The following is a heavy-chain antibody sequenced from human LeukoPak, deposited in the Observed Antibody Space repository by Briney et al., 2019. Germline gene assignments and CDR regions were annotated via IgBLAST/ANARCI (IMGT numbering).Heavy chain of an antibody. J-gene: IGHJ4*02. CDR2: ISGSGGST. V-gene: IGHV3-23*01. D-gene: IGHD5-12*01. CDR1: GFTFSSYA. Sequence: PGGSLRLSCAASGFTFSSYAMSWVRQAPGKGLEWVSAISGSGGSTYFADSVKGRFTISRDNSKNTLYLQMNSLRGEDTAVYHCAKDTTRVDMYWGQGTLVTVSS. CDR3: AKDTTRVDMY.